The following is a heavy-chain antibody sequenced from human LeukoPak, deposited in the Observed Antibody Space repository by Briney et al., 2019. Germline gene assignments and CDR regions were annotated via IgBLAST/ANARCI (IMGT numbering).Heavy chain of an antibody. CDR3: ARDLSRSLYFDY. CDR1: GGSISSYY. J-gene: IGHJ4*02. V-gene: IGHV4-4*07. CDR2: LYISGST. Sequence: SETLSLTCTVSGGSISSYYWSWIRQPPVKGLEWIGRLYISGSTDYNPSLKSRVTISVDTSNNQFSLKLNSVTAADTAVYFCARDLSRSLYFDYWGQGVLVTVSS.